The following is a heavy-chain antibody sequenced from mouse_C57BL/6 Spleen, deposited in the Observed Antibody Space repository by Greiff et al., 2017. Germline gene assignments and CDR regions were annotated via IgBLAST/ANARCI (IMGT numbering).Heavy chain of an antibody. D-gene: IGHD1-2*01. Sequence: QVQLQQSGPELVKPGASVKISCKASGYAFSSSWMTWVKQRPGQGLEWIGRIYPGDGDTNYNGKFKSKATLTADKSSSTAYMQLSSLTSEDSAVYFCAYTAHYWGQGTTLTVSS. V-gene: IGHV1-82*01. J-gene: IGHJ2*01. CDR3: AYTAHY. CDR2: IYPGDGDT. CDR1: GYAFSSSW.